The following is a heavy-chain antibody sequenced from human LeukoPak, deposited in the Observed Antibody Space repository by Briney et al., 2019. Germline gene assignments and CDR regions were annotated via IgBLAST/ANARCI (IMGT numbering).Heavy chain of an antibody. J-gene: IGHJ4*02. Sequence: PGGSLRLSCAASGFTFSSYEMNWVRQAPGKGLEWVSYISSSGSTIYYADSVKGRFTISRDNAKNSLYLQMNSLRAEDTAVYYCAKGRGRIAVAERNYFDYWGQGTLVTVSS. CDR3: AKGRGRIAVAERNYFDY. CDR2: ISSSGSTI. V-gene: IGHV3-48*03. D-gene: IGHD6-19*01. CDR1: GFTFSSYE.